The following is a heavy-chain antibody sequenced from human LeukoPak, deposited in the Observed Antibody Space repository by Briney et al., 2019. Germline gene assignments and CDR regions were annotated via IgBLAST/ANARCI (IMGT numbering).Heavy chain of an antibody. CDR2: INPNSGGT. Sequence: ASAKVSCKASGYTFTGYYMHWVRQAPGQGLEWMGWINPNSGGTNYAQKFQGRVTMTRDTSISTAYMELSRLRSDDTAVYYCARVQEYSSSHPPDYWGQGTLVTVSS. CDR3: ARVQEYSSSHPPDY. CDR1: GYTFTGYY. J-gene: IGHJ4*02. V-gene: IGHV1-2*02. D-gene: IGHD6-6*01.